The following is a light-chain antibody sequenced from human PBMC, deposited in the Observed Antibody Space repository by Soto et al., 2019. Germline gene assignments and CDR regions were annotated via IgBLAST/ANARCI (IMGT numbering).Light chain of an antibody. CDR2: DAS. J-gene: IGKJ3*01. V-gene: IGKV3D-20*02. CDR3: QQRGNWPPGFT. Sequence: EIVLTQSPGILSLSPGERASLSCGASQSISSSFLAWYQQKPGQAPRLLIYDASNRATGIPARFSGSGSGTDFTLTISSLETEDSAVYYCQQRGNWPPGFTFGPGTKVDIK. CDR1: QSISSS.